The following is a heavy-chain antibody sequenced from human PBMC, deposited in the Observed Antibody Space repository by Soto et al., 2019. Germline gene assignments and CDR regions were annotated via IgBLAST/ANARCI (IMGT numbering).Heavy chain of an antibody. D-gene: IGHD5-18*01. Sequence: EVQLLESGGGLVQPGGSLRLSCAASGFTFSSYAMNWVRQAPGKGLEWVSAISGSGDSTYYAGSVKGRFTISRDNSKNTLQLQMNRLRAEDSTVYYCAKDIERGYSHGQSYGCFDLWGRGNLVTVSS. J-gene: IGHJ2*01. CDR1: GFTFSSYA. CDR3: AKDIERGYSHGQSYGCFDL. CDR2: ISGSGDST. V-gene: IGHV3-23*01.